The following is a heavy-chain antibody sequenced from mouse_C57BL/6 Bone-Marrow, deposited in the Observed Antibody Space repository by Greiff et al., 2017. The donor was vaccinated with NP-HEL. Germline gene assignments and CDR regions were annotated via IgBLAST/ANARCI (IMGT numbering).Heavy chain of an antibody. CDR3: ARFSTVVADWYFDV. Sequence: EVQLQQSGAELVRPGSSVKMSCKTSGYTFTSSGINWVKQRPGQGLVWIGYIYIGNGYTEYNVKFKGKATLTSDTSSCTAYMQLSSLTSEDSAMYFCARFSTVVADWYFDVWGTGTTVTVSS. CDR1: GYTFTSSG. J-gene: IGHJ1*03. D-gene: IGHD1-1*01. CDR2: IYIGNGYT. V-gene: IGHV1-58*01.